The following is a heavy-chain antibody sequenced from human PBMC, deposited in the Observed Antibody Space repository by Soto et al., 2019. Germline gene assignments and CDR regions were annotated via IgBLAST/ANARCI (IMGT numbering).Heavy chain of an antibody. V-gene: IGHV4-39*01. CDR2: ISHGGRT. D-gene: IGHD6-19*01. CDR3: ARLAMKWLVGDLDL. J-gene: IGHJ5*02. Sequence: QLQLQESGPRLVKPAETLSLTCTVSGGSITSRGYYWGWIRQPPGKGLEWIGSISHGGRTDYNPSLKSRVTISGDPSKTPFSLNLSSLTATDTAVYYCARLAMKWLVGDLDLWGQGTLVTVSS. CDR1: GGSITSRGYY.